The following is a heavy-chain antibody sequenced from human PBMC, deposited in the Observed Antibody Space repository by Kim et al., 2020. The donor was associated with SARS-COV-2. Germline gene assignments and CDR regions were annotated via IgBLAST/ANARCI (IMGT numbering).Heavy chain of an antibody. Sequence: SETLSLICTVSGSLTSDTYYWSWIRQHPGKGLEWIGYNFYSGSTYYNPSLKSRVTISLDTSKNQLSLKLNSVTAADTAIYYCARGYTSSPPQYGNWFDSWGQGTLVTVS. CDR3: ARGYTSSPPQYGNWFDS. D-gene: IGHD2-2*01. CDR2: NFYSGST. V-gene: IGHV4-31*03. CDR1: GSLTSDTYY. J-gene: IGHJ5*01.